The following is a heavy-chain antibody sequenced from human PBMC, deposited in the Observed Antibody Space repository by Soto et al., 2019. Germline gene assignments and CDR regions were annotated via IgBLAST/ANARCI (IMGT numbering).Heavy chain of an antibody. CDR1: GSSISSYY. CDR2: IHYSGTT. J-gene: IGHJ4*02. D-gene: IGHD1-1*01. Sequence: DTLALSCTVSGSSISSYYGGGIRQPPGKGLEWIAKIHYSGTTNYNAALASRGTLSVDTSKNEFTLKMTSVTAANRALYFSARYNSHATDYWGRG. CDR3: ARYNSHATDY. V-gene: IGHV4-59*01.